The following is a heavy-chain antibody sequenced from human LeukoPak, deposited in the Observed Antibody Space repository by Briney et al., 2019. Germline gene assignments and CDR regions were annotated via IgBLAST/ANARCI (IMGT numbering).Heavy chain of an antibody. Sequence: PSETLSLTCTVSGGSINNYYWNWIRQSPGKGREWIGYIYYTGSTNYSPSLKSRVTISVDRSKNQFSLKLSSVTAADTAVYYCARQQSGNWNDVGLDYWGQGTLITVSS. CDR2: IYYTGST. CDR1: GGSINNYY. V-gene: IGHV4-59*08. J-gene: IGHJ4*02. D-gene: IGHD1-1*01. CDR3: ARQQSGNWNDVGLDY.